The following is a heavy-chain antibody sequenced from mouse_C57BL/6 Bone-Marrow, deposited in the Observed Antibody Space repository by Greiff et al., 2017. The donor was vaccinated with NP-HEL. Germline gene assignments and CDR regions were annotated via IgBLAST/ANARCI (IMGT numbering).Heavy chain of an antibody. CDR1: GYAFSSSW. D-gene: IGHD5-5*01. V-gene: IGHV1-82*01. Sequence: VQLQQSGPELVKPGASVKISCKASGYAFSSSWMNWVKQRPGKGLEWIGRIYPGDGDTNYNGKFKGKATLTADKSSSTAYMQLSSLTSEDSAVYFCANTTSRGFAYWGQGTLVTVSA. CDR2: IYPGDGDT. J-gene: IGHJ3*01. CDR3: ANTTSRGFAY.